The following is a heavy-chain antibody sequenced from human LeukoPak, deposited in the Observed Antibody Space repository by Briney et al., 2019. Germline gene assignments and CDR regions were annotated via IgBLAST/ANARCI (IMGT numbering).Heavy chain of an antibody. CDR3: AKDPRIAARLGTAYYFDY. J-gene: IGHJ4*02. Sequence: GGSLRLSCAASGFTFSSYAMSWVRQAPGKGLEWVSAISGSGGSTYYADSVKGRFTISRDNSKNTLYLQMNSLRAEDTAVYYCAKDPRIAARLGTAYYFDYWGQGTLVTVSS. V-gene: IGHV3-23*01. D-gene: IGHD6-6*01. CDR1: GFTFSSYA. CDR2: ISGSGGST.